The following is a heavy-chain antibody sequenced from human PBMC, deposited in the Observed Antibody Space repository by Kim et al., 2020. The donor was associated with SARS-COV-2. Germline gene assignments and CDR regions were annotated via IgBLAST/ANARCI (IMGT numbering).Heavy chain of an antibody. V-gene: IGHV3-30*18. CDR1: GFTFSSYG. Sequence: GGSLRLSCAASGFTFSSYGMHWVRQAPGKGLEWVAVISYDGSNKYYADSVKGRFTISRDNSKNTLYLQMNSLRAEDTAVYYCAKRRFRDSSGSGGYDAFDIWGQGTMVTVSS. D-gene: IGHD3-22*01. J-gene: IGHJ3*02. CDR2: ISYDGSNK. CDR3: AKRRFRDSSGSGGYDAFDI.